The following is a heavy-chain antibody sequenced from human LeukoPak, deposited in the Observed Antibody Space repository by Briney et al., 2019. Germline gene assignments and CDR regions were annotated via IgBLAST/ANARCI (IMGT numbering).Heavy chain of an antibody. Sequence: PSETLSLTCTVSGGSISSGDYYWSWIRRPPGKGLEWIGYIYYSGSTYYNPSLKSRVSISVDTSKNQFSLKLSSVTAADTAVYYCARVVIAAADYYYYYYMDVWGKGTTVTVSS. CDR1: GGSISSGDYY. CDR3: ARVVIAAADYYYYYYMDV. J-gene: IGHJ6*03. D-gene: IGHD6-13*01. CDR2: IYYSGST. V-gene: IGHV4-30-4*01.